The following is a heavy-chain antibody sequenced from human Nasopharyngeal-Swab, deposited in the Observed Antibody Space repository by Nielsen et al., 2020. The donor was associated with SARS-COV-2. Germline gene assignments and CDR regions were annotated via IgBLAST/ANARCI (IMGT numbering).Heavy chain of an antibody. D-gene: IGHD6-6*01. CDR3: AKVGVASRPDWFDP. CDR1: GYTFTSYG. Sequence: ASVKVSCKASGYTFTSYGITSVRQAPGQGLEWMGWISGYNGNTKYAHKLQGRVTMTTDTSTSTAYMELSSLRSDDTAVYYCAKVGVASRPDWFDPWGQGTLVTVSS. J-gene: IGHJ5*02. V-gene: IGHV1-18*04. CDR2: ISGYNGNT.